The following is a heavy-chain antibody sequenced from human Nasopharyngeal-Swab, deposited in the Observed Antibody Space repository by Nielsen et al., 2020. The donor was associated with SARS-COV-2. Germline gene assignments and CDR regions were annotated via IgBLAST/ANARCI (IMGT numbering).Heavy chain of an antibody. CDR3: AREKQARLNDYYYYGMDV. Sequence: ASVKVSCKASGYTFTSYGISWVRQAPGQGLEWMGWISAYNGNTNYAQKLQGRVTMTTDTSTSTACMELRSLRSDDTAVYYCAREKQARLNDYYYYGMDVWGQGTTVTVSS. CDR2: ISAYNGNT. CDR1: GYTFTSYG. J-gene: IGHJ6*02. V-gene: IGHV1-18*01. D-gene: IGHD6-6*01.